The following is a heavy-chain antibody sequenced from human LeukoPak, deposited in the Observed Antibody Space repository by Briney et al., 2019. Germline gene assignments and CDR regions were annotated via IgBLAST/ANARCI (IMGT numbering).Heavy chain of an antibody. V-gene: IGHV3-11*01. CDR3: ARDQNEVGANPFDY. CDR1: GFTFSDYY. D-gene: IGHD3-16*01. Sequence: KAGGSLRLSCAASGFTFSDYYMSWIRQAPGKGLEWVSYISSSGSTIYYADSVKGRFTISRDNAKNSLYLQMNGLRAEDTAVYYCARDQNEVGANPFDYWGQGTLVTVSS. J-gene: IGHJ4*02. CDR2: ISSSGSTI.